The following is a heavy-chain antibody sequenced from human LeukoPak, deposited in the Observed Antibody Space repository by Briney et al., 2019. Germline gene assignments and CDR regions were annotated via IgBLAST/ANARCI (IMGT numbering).Heavy chain of an antibody. CDR2: IYSSGNT. D-gene: IGHD6-19*01. CDR1: GFTDSSNY. V-gene: IGHV3-53*01. CDR3: AGGALYRSGWLNRFDP. J-gene: IGHJ5*02. Sequence: GGSLGLSCAASGFTDSSNYMSWVRQAPGKGLEWVAVIYSSGNTKYADSVKGRFTISRDNSKNTLYLDMNSLRAEDTAVYYCAGGALYRSGWLNRFDPWGQGTLVTVSS.